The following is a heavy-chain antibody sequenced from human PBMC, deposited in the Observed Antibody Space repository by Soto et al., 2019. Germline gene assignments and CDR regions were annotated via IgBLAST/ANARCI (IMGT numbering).Heavy chain of an antibody. V-gene: IGHV1-69*01. CDR2: IIPIFGTA. CDR3: ATRTTKGPADSSGYYYLRDY. J-gene: IGHJ4*02. CDR1: GGTFSSYA. Sequence: QVKLVQSGAEVKKPGSSVKVSCKASGGTFSSYAISWVRQAPGQGLEWMRGIIPIFGTANYAQKFQGRVTITADESTSTAYMELSSLRSEDTAVYYCATRTTKGPADSSGYYYLRDYWGQGTLVTVSS. D-gene: IGHD3-22*01.